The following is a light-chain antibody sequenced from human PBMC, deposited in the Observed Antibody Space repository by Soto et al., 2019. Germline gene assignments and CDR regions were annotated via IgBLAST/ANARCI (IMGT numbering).Light chain of an antibody. CDR2: SNN. V-gene: IGLV1-44*01. J-gene: IGLJ2*01. Sequence: QSVLTQPPSASGTPVQRVTISCSGSSSNIGRNTVNWYQQLPGTAPKLLIYSNNQRPSGVPDRFSGSKSGTSASLAISGLQSEDEADYYCAAWDDSLTGVVFGGGTKLTVL. CDR3: AAWDDSLTGVV. CDR1: SSNIGRNT.